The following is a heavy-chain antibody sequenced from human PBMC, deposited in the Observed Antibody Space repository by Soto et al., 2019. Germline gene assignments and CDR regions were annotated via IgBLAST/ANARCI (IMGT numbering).Heavy chain of an antibody. Sequence: EVQLVESGGGLVKPGGSLRLSCAASGFTFSSYSMNWVRQAPGKGLEWVSSISSISSYIYYADSVKGRFTISRDNAKNSLYLQMNGLRAEDTAVYYCARDQPGYSYGYGLGYWGQGTLVTVSS. CDR3: ARDQPGYSYGYGLGY. D-gene: IGHD5-18*01. J-gene: IGHJ4*02. CDR2: ISSISSYI. V-gene: IGHV3-21*01. CDR1: GFTFSSYS.